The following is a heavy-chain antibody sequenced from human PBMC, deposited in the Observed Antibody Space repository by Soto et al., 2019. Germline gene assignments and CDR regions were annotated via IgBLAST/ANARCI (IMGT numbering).Heavy chain of an antibody. Sequence: WGSLRLSCAASGFTFSSYWMHWVRQAPGKGLVWVSRINSDGSSTSYADSVKGRFTISRDNAKNTLYLQMNSLRAEDTAVYYCATLVVPAATEFYYYYYMDVWGKGTTVTVSS. D-gene: IGHD2-2*01. CDR1: GFTFSSYW. J-gene: IGHJ6*03. CDR2: INSDGSST. V-gene: IGHV3-74*01. CDR3: ATLVVPAATEFYYYYYMDV.